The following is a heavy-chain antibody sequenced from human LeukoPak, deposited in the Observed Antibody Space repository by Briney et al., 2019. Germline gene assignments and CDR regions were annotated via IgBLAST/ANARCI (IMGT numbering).Heavy chain of an antibody. CDR3: ARVGSYSSYWYFDL. CDR2: MYYSGST. J-gene: IGHJ2*01. V-gene: IGHV4-59*12. D-gene: IGHD3-22*01. CDR1: GGSINSYY. Sequence: SETLSLTCSVSGGSINSYYWSWIRQPPGKGLEWIGYMYYSGSTNYNPSLKSRVTISVDTSKNQFSLKLSSVTAADTAVYYCARVGSYSSYWYFDLWGRGTLVTVSS.